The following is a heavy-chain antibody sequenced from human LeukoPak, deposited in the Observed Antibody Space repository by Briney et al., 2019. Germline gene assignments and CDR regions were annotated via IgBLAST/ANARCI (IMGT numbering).Heavy chain of an antibody. CDR1: GFTFSSYG. Sequence: PGGSLRLSCAASGFTFSSYGMHWVRQAPGKGLEWVAVISYDGSNKYYADSVKGRFTISRDNSKNTLYLQMNSLRAEDTAVYYCAKAGGSGSYYLFDPWDQGTLVTVSS. V-gene: IGHV3-30*18. CDR2: ISYDGSNK. CDR3: AKAGGSGSYYLFDP. J-gene: IGHJ5*02. D-gene: IGHD3-10*01.